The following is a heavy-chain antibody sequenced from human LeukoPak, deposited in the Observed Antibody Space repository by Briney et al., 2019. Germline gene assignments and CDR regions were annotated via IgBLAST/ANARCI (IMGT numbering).Heavy chain of an antibody. D-gene: IGHD6-13*01. Sequence: PGGSLRLSCAASGFTFSSYAMSWVRQAPGKGLEWVSAISVSGGSTYYADSVKGRFTISRDNSKNTLYLQMNSLRAEDTAVYYCATPGYSSILVYFQHWGQGTLVTVSS. CDR2: ISVSGGST. V-gene: IGHV3-23*01. CDR3: ATPGYSSILVYFQH. J-gene: IGHJ1*01. CDR1: GFTFSSYA.